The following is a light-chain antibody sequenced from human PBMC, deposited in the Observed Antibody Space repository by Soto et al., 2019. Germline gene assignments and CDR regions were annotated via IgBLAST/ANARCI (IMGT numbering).Light chain of an antibody. CDR1: SSDVGSYKL. V-gene: IGLV2-23*02. CDR2: EVS. J-gene: IGLJ7*01. CDR3: CSYAGTSTHSV. Sequence: QSALTQPASVSGSPGQSITISCTGTSSDVGSYKLVSWYQQHPGKAPKLMISEVSKRPSGISDRFSGSKSGSTASLTISGLQAEDDADYYCCSYAGTSTHSVFGGGTKLTVL.